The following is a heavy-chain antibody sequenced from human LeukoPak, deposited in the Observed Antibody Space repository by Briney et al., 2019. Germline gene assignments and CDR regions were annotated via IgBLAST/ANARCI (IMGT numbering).Heavy chain of an antibody. CDR1: GYTFTGYY. CDR2: INPNSGGT. Sequence: ASVKVSCKASGYTFTGYYMHWVRQAPGQGLEWMGWINPNSGGTNYAQKFQGRVTMTRDTSISTAYMEPSRLRSDDTAVYYCARDGSITMIVVPEYYFDYWGQGTLVTVSS. CDR3: ARDGSITMIVVPEYYFDY. V-gene: IGHV1-2*02. J-gene: IGHJ4*02. D-gene: IGHD3-22*01.